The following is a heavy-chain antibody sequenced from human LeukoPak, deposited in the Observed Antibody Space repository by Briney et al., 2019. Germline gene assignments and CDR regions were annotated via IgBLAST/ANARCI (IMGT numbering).Heavy chain of an antibody. Sequence: PGGSLRLSCAVSGFTVSSNYMSWVRQAPGKGLEWVSAITDAVGSTHYADSVKGRFAISSDNSKNTVYLQMNSLRPEDMAVYYCAKEIFSGLLYIDYWGQGTLVTVSS. J-gene: IGHJ4*02. CDR3: AKEIFSGLLYIDY. D-gene: IGHD5-12*01. CDR1: GFTVSSNY. CDR2: ITDAVGST. V-gene: IGHV3-23*01.